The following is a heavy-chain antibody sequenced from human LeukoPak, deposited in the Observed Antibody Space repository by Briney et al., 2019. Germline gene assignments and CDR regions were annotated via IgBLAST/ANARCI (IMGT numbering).Heavy chain of an antibody. D-gene: IGHD3-22*01. CDR3: ARILYYYDSSGYRHDAFDI. V-gene: IGHV4-34*01. Sequence: SETLSLTCAVYGGSFSGYYWGWIRQPPGKGLEWIGSIYYSGSTYYNPSLKSRVTISVDTSKNQFSLKLSSVTAADTAVYYCARILYYYDSSGYRHDAFDIWGQGTMVTVSS. CDR1: GGSFSGYY. CDR2: IYYSGST. J-gene: IGHJ3*02.